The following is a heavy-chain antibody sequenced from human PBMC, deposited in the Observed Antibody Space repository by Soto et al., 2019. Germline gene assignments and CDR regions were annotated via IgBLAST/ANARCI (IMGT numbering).Heavy chain of an antibody. Sequence: ASQPLCLTSTVAGGSISSSDFYCGWLRQPPGKGLDFIGSMYYSGTTYYNPSLKNRITISVDTSKNQFSLKLISVTAADTAVYYCAVVDSTGNWFDPWGQGALVTVS. CDR1: GGSISSSDFY. J-gene: IGHJ5*02. V-gene: IGHV4-39*01. CDR2: MYYSGTT. D-gene: IGHD3-22*01. CDR3: AVVDSTGNWFDP.